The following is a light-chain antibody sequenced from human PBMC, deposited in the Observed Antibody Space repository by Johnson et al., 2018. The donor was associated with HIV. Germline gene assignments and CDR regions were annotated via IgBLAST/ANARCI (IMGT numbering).Light chain of an antibody. Sequence: HSVLTQPPSVSAAPGQKVTISCSGSSSNIGNNYVSWYQQLPGTSPKLLIYENNKRPSGIPDRFSGSKSGTSATLGITGLQTGDEVDYYCGTWDSSLSVYVFGTGTKVTVL. J-gene: IGLJ1*01. CDR2: ENN. CDR3: GTWDSSLSVYV. V-gene: IGLV1-51*02. CDR1: SSNIGNNY.